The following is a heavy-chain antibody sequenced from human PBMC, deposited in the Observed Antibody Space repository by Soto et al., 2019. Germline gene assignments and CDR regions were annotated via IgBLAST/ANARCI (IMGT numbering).Heavy chain of an antibody. CDR3: ARDGIDSSGYYSFGFDY. D-gene: IGHD3-22*01. J-gene: IGHJ4*02. V-gene: IGHV3-21*01. Sequence: EVQLVESGGGLVKPGGSLRLSCAASGFTFSGYSMSWVRQAPGRGLEWVSSLSATSTYIYYADSLKGRFTISRDNAKNSLYLQMNSLRAEDTAVYYCARDGIDSSGYYSFGFDYWGQGTLVTVSS. CDR1: GFTFSGYS. CDR2: LSATSTYI.